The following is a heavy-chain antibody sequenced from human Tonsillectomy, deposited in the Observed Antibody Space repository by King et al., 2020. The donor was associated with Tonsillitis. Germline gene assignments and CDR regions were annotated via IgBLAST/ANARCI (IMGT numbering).Heavy chain of an antibody. CDR1: GGSITSGDYS. D-gene: IGHD2-21*01. J-gene: IGHJ1*01. CDR2: MYHSGST. V-gene: IGHV4-30-2*01. Sequence: VQLQESGSGLVKPSQTLSLTCTVSGGSITSGDYSWSWIRQPPGKGLEWIGYMYHSGSTYYNPSLKSRITISVDRSKNQFSLKVRSVTAADTAVYYCATVAVMHVEYFQHWGQGALVTVSS. CDR3: ATVAVMHVEYFQH.